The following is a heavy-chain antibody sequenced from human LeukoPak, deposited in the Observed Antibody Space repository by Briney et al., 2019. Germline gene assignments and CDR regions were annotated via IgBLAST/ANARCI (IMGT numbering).Heavy chain of an antibody. J-gene: IGHJ4*02. CDR1: GFTVXSNY. D-gene: IGHD5-18*01. Sequence: SLRLSCAXXGFTVXSNYMSWVRQAPGKGLEWVSVIYSGGSTYYADSVKGRFTISRDNSKNTLYLQMNSLRAEDTAVYYCAKDSGYSYGYYFDYWGQGTLVTVSS. CDR3: AKDSGYSYGYYFDY. CDR2: IYSGGST. V-gene: IGHV3-66*01.